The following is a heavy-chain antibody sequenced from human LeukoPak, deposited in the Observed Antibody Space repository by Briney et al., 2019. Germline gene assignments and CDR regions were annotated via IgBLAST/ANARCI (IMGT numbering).Heavy chain of an antibody. CDR3: ARDLVTMSYYYGMDV. Sequence: GGSLRLSCAASGFTVSSNYMSWVRQAPGKGLEWVSVIYSGGSTYYADSVKGRFTISRDNPKNTLYLQMNSLRAEDTAVYYCARDLVTMSYYYGMDVWGQGTTVTVSS. V-gene: IGHV3-53*01. D-gene: IGHD4/OR15-4a*01. J-gene: IGHJ6*02. CDR1: GFTVSSNY. CDR2: IYSGGST.